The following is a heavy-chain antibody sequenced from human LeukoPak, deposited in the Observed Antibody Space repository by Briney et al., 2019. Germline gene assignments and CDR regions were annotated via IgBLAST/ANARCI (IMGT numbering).Heavy chain of an antibody. Sequence: WASVKVSCKASGYTFTSYYMHWVRQAPGQGLEWMGIINPSGGSTSYAQKFQGRVTITADESTSTAYMELSSLRSEDTAVYYCARDRYYYDSLLPDGMDVWGQGTTVTVSS. CDR2: INPSGGST. CDR3: ARDRYYYDSLLPDGMDV. J-gene: IGHJ6*02. D-gene: IGHD3-22*01. V-gene: IGHV1-46*01. CDR1: GYTFTSYY.